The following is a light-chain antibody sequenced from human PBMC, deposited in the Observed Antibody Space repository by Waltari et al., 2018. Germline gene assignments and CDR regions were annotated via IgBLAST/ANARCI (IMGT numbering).Light chain of an antibody. CDR2: NVS. Sequence: QSALTQPRSLSGSPRPSVTIPCTGTSSDVGGYNYVSWYQQYPGRAPKVVIYNVSKRPSGVPDRFSGSKSGNTASLTISGLQAEDEADYYCCSYAGNYLRVFGGGTRLTVL. V-gene: IGLV2-11*01. J-gene: IGLJ3*02. CDR1: SSDVGGYNY. CDR3: CSYAGNYLRV.